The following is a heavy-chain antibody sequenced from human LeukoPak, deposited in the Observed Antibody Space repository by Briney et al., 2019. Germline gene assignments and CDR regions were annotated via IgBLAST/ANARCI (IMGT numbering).Heavy chain of an antibody. J-gene: IGHJ6*02. CDR2: IIPILGIA. V-gene: IGHV1-69*04. CDR1: GGTFSSYA. Sequence: GASVKVSCKASGGTFSSYAISWVRQAPGQGLEWMGRIIPILGIANHAQKFQGRVTITADKSTSTAYMELSSLRSEDTAVYYCARAYITGTSDYYYYGMDVWGQGTTVTVSS. CDR3: ARAYITGTSDYYYYGMDV. D-gene: IGHD1-7*01.